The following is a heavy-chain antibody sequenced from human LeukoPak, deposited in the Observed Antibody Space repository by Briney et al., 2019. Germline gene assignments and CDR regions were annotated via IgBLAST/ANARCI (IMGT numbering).Heavy chain of an antibody. CDR1: GGSINSSGYD. Sequence: PSETPSLTCTVLGGSINSSGYDWGWIRQPPGKGLEWIGNIYYSGNTYYNPSLKSRVTISVDTSKNQFSLKLSSVTAADTAVYYCARQGTMGAFDYWGQETLVTVSS. D-gene: IGHD3-16*01. CDR3: ARQGTMGAFDY. CDR2: IYYSGNT. V-gene: IGHV4-39*01. J-gene: IGHJ4*02.